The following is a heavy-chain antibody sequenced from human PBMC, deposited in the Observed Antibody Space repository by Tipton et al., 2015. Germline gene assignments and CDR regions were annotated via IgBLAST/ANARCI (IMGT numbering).Heavy chain of an antibody. J-gene: IGHJ6*02. Sequence: TLSLTCTVSGDSLSTYYWSWIRQSPGKGLEWIGYIYYNGNTKYNPSLKGRVTILVDTSKNQFSLKVNSVTAADTAVYYCARGHYVSRMDVWGQGTTVTVSS. CDR2: IYYNGNT. D-gene: IGHD3-10*01. CDR1: GDSLSTYY. CDR3: ARGHYVSRMDV. V-gene: IGHV4-59*01.